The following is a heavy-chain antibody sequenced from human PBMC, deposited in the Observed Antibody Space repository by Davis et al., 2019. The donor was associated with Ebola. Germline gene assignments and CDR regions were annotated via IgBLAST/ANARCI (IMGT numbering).Heavy chain of an antibody. D-gene: IGHD4-23*01. CDR1: GGTFSSYA. Sequence: AASVKVSCKASGGTFSSYAISWVRQAPGQGLEWMGGITPIFGTANYAQKFQGRVTITADKSTSTAYMELSSLRSEDTAVYYCARAPDYGGNSGYYYYGMDVWGQGTTVTVSS. CDR3: ARAPDYGGNSGYYYYGMDV. J-gene: IGHJ6*02. CDR2: ITPIFGTA. V-gene: IGHV1-69*06.